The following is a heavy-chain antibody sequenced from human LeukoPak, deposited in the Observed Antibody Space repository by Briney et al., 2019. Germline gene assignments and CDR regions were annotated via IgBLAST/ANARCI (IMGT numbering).Heavy chain of an antibody. CDR2: INHSGST. J-gene: IGHJ5*02. D-gene: IGHD3-3*01. CDR1: GGSFSVYY. V-gene: IGHV4-34*01. Sequence: SETLSLTCAVYGGSFSVYYWSWIRQPPGKGLEWIGEINHSGSTNYNPSLKSRVTISVDTSKNQFSLKLSSVTAADTAVYYCARGRYDFWSGYYTSRWFDPWGQGTPVTVSS. CDR3: ARGRYDFWSGYYTSRWFDP.